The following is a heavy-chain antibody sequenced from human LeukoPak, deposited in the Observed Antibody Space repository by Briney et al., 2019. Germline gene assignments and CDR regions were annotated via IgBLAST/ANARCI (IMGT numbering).Heavy chain of an antibody. V-gene: IGHV3-23*01. D-gene: IGHD1-14*01. Sequence: PGGSLRLSCAASGFTFSSYAMNWVRQAPGKGLEWVSSIGASGSSTYYADSVKGRFTISRDNSKNTLYLQMNSLRAEDTAVYYCAKDPDGLWSWGQGTLVTVSS. CDR3: AKDPDGLWS. CDR2: IGASGSST. CDR1: GFTFSSYA. J-gene: IGHJ5*02.